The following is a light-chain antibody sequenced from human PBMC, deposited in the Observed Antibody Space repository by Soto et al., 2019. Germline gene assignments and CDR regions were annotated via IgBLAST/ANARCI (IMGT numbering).Light chain of an antibody. J-gene: IGKJ5*01. CDR2: DAS. V-gene: IGKV3-15*01. Sequence: ELVLTMATATLSVSPGERFTLSCRASQSVRNNLAWYQQKPGQXHRXXIYDASTRATGIPARFSGSESGTEFTLTISSQQLDDFATYGCQLLNIFPITFGRGTQLDIK. CDR1: QSVRNN. CDR3: QLLNIFPIT.